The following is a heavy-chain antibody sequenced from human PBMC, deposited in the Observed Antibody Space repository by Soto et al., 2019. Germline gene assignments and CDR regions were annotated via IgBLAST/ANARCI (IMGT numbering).Heavy chain of an antibody. D-gene: IGHD6-19*01. Sequence: EVQLVESGGGPVKPGGSLRLSCAASGFAFNTYTMNWVRQAPGKGLEWVAFITRSSSYIYYADAVRGRFTLSRANAKNSMSLQMNILRAEDTAIYYCARDAGWLILDYWGQGTLVTVSS. J-gene: IGHJ4*02. V-gene: IGHV3-21*06. CDR2: ITRSSSYI. CDR1: GFAFNTYT. CDR3: ARDAGWLILDY.